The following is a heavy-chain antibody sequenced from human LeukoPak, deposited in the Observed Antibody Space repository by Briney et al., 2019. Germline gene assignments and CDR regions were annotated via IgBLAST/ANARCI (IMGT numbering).Heavy chain of an antibody. CDR3: ARGLYYYDSTDAFDI. V-gene: IGHV4-34*01. CDR2: INHSGST. Sequence: SETLSLTCAVYGGSFSGYYWSWIRQPPGKGLEWIGEINHSGSTNYKPSLKSRVTISVDTSKNQFSLKLSSVTAADTAVYYCARGLYYYDSTDAFDIWGQGTMVTVSS. J-gene: IGHJ3*02. D-gene: IGHD3-22*01. CDR1: GGSFSGYY.